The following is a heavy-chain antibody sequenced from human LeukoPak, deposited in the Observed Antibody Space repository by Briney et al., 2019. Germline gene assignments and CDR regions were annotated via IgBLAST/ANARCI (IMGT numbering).Heavy chain of an antibody. V-gene: IGHV3-23*01. CDR3: AKEQTSNYYDSSGYLDY. Sequence: GSLRLSCAASGFTFSSYAMSWFRQAPGKGLEWVSAISGSGGSTYYADSVKGRFTISRDNSKNTLYLQMNSLRAEDTAVYYCAKEQTSNYYDSSGYLDYWGQGTLVTVSS. CDR2: ISGSGGST. CDR1: GFTFSSYA. D-gene: IGHD3-22*01. J-gene: IGHJ4*02.